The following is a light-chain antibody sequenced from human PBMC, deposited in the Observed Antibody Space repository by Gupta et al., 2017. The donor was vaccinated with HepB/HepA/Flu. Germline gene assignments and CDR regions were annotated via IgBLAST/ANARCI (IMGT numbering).Light chain of an antibody. CDR1: QSLLHSNGYNY. CDR2: LAS. Sequence: IVMTQSPLSLPVTHGEPTSISCRPSQSLLHSNGYNYLDWYMQKPGQSPQLPIYLASDRASGVPDRFSGSGSGTDFTLKISRVETEDVGVYYCMQALQTSITFGQGTRLEI. CDR3: MQALQTSIT. V-gene: IGKV2-28*01. J-gene: IGKJ5*01.